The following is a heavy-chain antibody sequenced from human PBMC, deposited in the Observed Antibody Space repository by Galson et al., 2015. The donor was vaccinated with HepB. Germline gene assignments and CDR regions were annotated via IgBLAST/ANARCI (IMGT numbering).Heavy chain of an antibody. J-gene: IGHJ4*02. CDR3: ATLVVITHNIDY. CDR2: INPNSGGT. Sequence: SVKVSCKASGYTFTGYYMHWVRQAPGQGLEWMGRINPNSGGTNYAQKFQGRVTMTRDTSISTAYMELSRLRSDDTAVYYCATLVVITHNIDYWGQGTLVTVSS. D-gene: IGHD3-22*01. V-gene: IGHV1-2*06. CDR1: GYTFTGYY.